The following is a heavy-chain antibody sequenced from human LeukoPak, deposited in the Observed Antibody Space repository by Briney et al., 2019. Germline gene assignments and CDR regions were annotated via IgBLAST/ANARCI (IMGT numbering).Heavy chain of an antibody. Sequence: GGSLRPSCAASGFTFSTHWMSWVRQAPGKGLEWVANINEDGSEKYYVDSVKGRFTISRDNAKNSLYLQMNSLRAEDTALYYCARIYYDSSGYRLFDYWGQGTLVTVSS. CDR2: INEDGSEK. V-gene: IGHV3-7*02. D-gene: IGHD3-22*01. J-gene: IGHJ4*02. CDR1: GFTFSTHW. CDR3: ARIYYDSSGYRLFDY.